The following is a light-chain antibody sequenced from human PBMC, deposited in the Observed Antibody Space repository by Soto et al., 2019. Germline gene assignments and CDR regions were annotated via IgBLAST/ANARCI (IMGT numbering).Light chain of an antibody. CDR1: SSNIGSNT. CDR2: NNN. V-gene: IGLV1-44*01. CDR3: AAWDDSLNGFYV. Sequence: QSVLTQPPSASGAPGRRVTISCSGSSSNIGSNTVNWYQQLPGTAPKLLIYNNNQRPSGVPDRISGSKSGTSASLAIGGLQSEDEADYYCAAWDDSLNGFYVFGTGTKVTVL. J-gene: IGLJ1*01.